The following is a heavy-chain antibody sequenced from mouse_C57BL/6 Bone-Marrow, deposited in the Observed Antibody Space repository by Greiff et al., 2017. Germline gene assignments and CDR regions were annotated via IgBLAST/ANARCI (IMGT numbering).Heavy chain of an antibody. J-gene: IGHJ2*01. Sequence: QVQLQQPGAELVKPGASVKLSCKASGYTFTSYWMQWVKPRPGQGLEWIGEIDPSDSYTNYTQKFKGKAPLTVDTSSSPAYMQLSSLTSEDSAVYYCATGDYWGQGTTLTVSS. V-gene: IGHV1-50*01. CDR1: GYTFTSYW. CDR2: IDPSDSYT. CDR3: ATGDY.